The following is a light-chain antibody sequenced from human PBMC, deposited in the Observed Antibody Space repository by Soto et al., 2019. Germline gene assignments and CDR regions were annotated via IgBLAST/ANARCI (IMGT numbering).Light chain of an antibody. Sequence: QSVLTQPPSVSAAPGQKVTISCSGSNSNIGNNYVSWYQQLPGTAPRLVIYENSNRPSGIPDRFSGSKSGTSATLGITGRQTGDEADYYCGTWDSSLSAGVFGGGTKLTVL. CDR1: NSNIGNNY. J-gene: IGLJ3*02. V-gene: IGLV1-51*02. CDR3: GTWDSSLSAGV. CDR2: ENS.